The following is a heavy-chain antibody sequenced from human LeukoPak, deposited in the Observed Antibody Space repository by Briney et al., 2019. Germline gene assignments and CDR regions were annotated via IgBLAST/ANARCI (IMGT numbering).Heavy chain of an antibody. Sequence: SVKVSCKASGCTFSSYAISRVRQALGQGLEWMGGIIPIFGTANYAQKFQGRVTITADESTSTAYMELSSLRSEDTAVYYCASPDILTGYNDAFDIWGQGTMVTVSS. CDR3: ASPDILTGYNDAFDI. D-gene: IGHD3-9*01. CDR2: IIPIFGTA. V-gene: IGHV1-69*13. CDR1: GCTFSSYA. J-gene: IGHJ3*02.